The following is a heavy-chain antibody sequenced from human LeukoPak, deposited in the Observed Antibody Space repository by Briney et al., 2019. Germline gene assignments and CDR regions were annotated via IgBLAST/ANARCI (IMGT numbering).Heavy chain of an antibody. V-gene: IGHV1-69*06. D-gene: IGHD4-17*01. Sequence: ASVKVSCKASGGTFSSYAISWVRQAPGQGLEWMGGIIPLFSTANYAQNFQGRITITADTSTSTAYMELSSLRSEDTAVYYCARELTTVTTSHFDYWGQGTLVTVSS. CDR3: ARELTTVTTSHFDY. J-gene: IGHJ4*02. CDR1: GGTFSSYA. CDR2: IIPLFSTA.